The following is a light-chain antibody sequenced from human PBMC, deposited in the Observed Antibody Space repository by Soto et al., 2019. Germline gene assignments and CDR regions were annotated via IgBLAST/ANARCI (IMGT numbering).Light chain of an antibody. V-gene: IGKV3-11*01. Sequence: IVLTQSPATLSLYPGERATLSCKASQNVSSYLLWYQQIPGQAHRLLIDDAPNRASGTPARFSGSGSETDFALTISSLEPEDIAVYYCQHRMNWPLTYGQERRLEI. J-gene: IGKJ5*01. CDR3: QHRMNWPLT. CDR2: DAP. CDR1: QNVSSY.